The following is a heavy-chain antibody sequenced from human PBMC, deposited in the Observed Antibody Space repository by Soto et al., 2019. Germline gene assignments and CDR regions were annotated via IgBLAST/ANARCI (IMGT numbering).Heavy chain of an antibody. J-gene: IGHJ3*02. CDR3: ERDDSDAFDI. CDR2: ISGRGGDS. Sequence: EVQLLESGGGLVQPGESLRLSCAASGFTFTNYALSWVRQAPEKGLAWLSSISGRGGDSYYADSVKGRFTISRDNSKNTLYLQMNSLSADDTALYYCERDDSDAFDIWGQGTMVAVSS. V-gene: IGHV3-23*01. D-gene: IGHD1-1*01. CDR1: GFTFTNYA.